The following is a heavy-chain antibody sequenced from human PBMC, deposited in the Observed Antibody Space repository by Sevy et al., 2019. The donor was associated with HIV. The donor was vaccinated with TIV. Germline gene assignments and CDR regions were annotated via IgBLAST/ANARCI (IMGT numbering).Heavy chain of an antibody. Sequence: ASVKVSCKASGYTFTGYYMHWVRQAPGQGLEWMGWINPNSGGTNYAEKFQGRVTMTRDTSISTAYMELSRLRSDDTAVYYCARDIDVAVTFLDYWGQGTLVTVSS. CDR1: GYTFTGYY. D-gene: IGHD3-22*01. CDR3: ARDIDVAVTFLDY. V-gene: IGHV1-2*02. J-gene: IGHJ4*02. CDR2: INPNSGGT.